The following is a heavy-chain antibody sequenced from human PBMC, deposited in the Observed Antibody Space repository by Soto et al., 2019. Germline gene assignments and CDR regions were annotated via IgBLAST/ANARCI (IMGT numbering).Heavy chain of an antibody. CDR1: GFTFSSYV. Sequence: GGSLRLSCAASGFTFSSYVMHWVCQAPGKGLEWVAVIWYDGSNKYYADSVKGRFTISRDNSKNTLYLQMNSLRAEDTAVYYCARDSGYSGYDRRRDFAYRGQGTLVTVSS. V-gene: IGHV3-33*08. CDR2: IWYDGSNK. CDR3: ARDSGYSGYDRRRDFAY. D-gene: IGHD5-12*01. J-gene: IGHJ4*02.